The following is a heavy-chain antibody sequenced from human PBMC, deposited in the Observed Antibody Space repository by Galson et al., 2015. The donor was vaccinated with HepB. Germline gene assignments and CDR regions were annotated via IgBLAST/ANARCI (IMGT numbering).Heavy chain of an antibody. Sequence: SLRLSCAASGFTFSHYAMSWVRQAPGKGLGWISAITPSGDNTYSADSMKGRFTIPRDNSRKTLFLQMNSLRADDTAIYFCAKVFPEKVDGWYRQALYYFDSWGQGTLVTVSS. D-gene: IGHD6-19*01. CDR3: AKVFPEKVDGWYRQALYYFDS. V-gene: IGHV3-23*01. CDR2: ITPSGDNT. J-gene: IGHJ4*02. CDR1: GFTFSHYA.